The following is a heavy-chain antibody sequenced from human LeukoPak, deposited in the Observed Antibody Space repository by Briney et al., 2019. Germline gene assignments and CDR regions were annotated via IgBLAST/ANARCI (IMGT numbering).Heavy chain of an antibody. CDR2: ISGSGGST. CDR3: ARFGVVIIEFDY. J-gene: IGHJ4*02. V-gene: IGHV3-23*01. Sequence: GGSLRLSCAASGFTFSSYAMSWVRQAPGKGLEWVSAISGSGGSTYYADSVKGRFTISRDNSKNTLYLQMNSLRAEDTAVYYCARFGVVIIEFDYWGQGTLVTVSS. CDR1: GFTFSSYA. D-gene: IGHD3-3*01.